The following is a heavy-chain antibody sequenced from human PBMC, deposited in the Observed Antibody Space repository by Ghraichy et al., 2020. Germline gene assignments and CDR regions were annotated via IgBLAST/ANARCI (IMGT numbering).Heavy chain of an antibody. CDR2: IWYDGSNK. Sequence: GGSLRLSCAASGFTFSSYGMHWVRQAPGKGLEWVAVIWYDGSNKYYADSVKGRFTISRDNSKNTLYLQMNSLRAEDTAVYYCARDGNYDFWSGYYTFYDYYYYYMDVWGKGTTVTVSS. CDR1: GFTFSSYG. CDR3: ARDGNYDFWSGYYTFYDYYYYYMDV. V-gene: IGHV3-33*01. D-gene: IGHD3-3*01. J-gene: IGHJ6*03.